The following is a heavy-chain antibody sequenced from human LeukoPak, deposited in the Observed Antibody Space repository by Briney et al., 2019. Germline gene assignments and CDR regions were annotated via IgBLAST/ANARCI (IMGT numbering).Heavy chain of an antibody. Sequence: GGSLRLSCAASGFTFTSYWIGWVRQMPGKGLEWMGIIYPGDSDTRYSPSFQGQVTISADKSISTAYLQWSSLKASDTAMYYCARRVGSSWYGRGWFDPWGQGTLVTVSS. CDR1: GFTFTSYW. CDR3: ARRVGSSWYGRGWFDP. CDR2: IYPGDSDT. D-gene: IGHD6-13*01. V-gene: IGHV5-51*01. J-gene: IGHJ5*02.